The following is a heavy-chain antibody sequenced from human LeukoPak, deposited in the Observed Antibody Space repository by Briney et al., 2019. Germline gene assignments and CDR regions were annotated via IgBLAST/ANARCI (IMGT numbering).Heavy chain of an antibody. V-gene: IGHV3-48*01. Sequence: GGSLRLSCAASGFTFSSYSMNWVRQAPGKGPEWVSYISSSSNTIYYADSVKGRFTISRDNAKNSLYLQMNSLRAEDTAVYYCAPGYCGSTSCSHYFDYWGQGTLVTVSS. CDR2: ISSSSNTI. J-gene: IGHJ4*02. CDR3: APGYCGSTSCSHYFDY. CDR1: GFTFSSYS. D-gene: IGHD2-2*01.